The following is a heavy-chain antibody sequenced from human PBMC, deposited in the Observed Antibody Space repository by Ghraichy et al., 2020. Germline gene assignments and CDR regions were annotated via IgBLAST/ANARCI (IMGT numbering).Heavy chain of an antibody. J-gene: IGHJ4*02. CDR3: ARHVKGLFHFGPPDH. D-gene: IGHD3-22*01. CDR2: IYYSGST. CDR1: GGSISSSSYY. V-gene: IGHV4-39*01. Sequence: SETLSLTCTVSGGSISSSSYYWGWIRQPPGKGLEWIGSIYYSGSTYYKPSLKSRVTISVDTSKNQFSLRLRFVTAADTAVYYCARHVKGLFHFGPPDHWGQGTLVTVSS.